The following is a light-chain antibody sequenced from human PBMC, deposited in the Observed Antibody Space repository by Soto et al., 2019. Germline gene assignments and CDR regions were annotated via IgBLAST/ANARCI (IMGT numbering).Light chain of an antibody. CDR1: SSDVGGYNY. V-gene: IGLV2-14*01. CDR2: DVS. J-gene: IGLJ2*01. CDR3: SSYTSSGVV. Sequence: QSALTQPASVSGSPGQSITISCTGTSSDVGGYNYVSWYQQHPGKAPKLMIYDVSNRPSGVSNRFSGSKSGNTASLTIPGLQAEDVADYYCSSYTSSGVVFGGGTKVTVL.